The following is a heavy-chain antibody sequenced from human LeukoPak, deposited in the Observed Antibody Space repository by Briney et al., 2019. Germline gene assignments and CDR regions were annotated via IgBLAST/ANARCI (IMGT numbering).Heavy chain of an antibody. V-gene: IGHV1-69*13. CDR3: ARGPGRFGELLGNGMDV. Sequence: SVKVSCKASGGTFSSYAISWVRQAPGQGLEWMGGIIPIFGTANYAQKFQGRVTITADESTSTAYMELSSLGSEDTAVYYCARGPGRFGELLGNGMDVWGQGTTVTVSS. CDR2: IIPIFGTA. D-gene: IGHD3-10*01. J-gene: IGHJ6*02. CDR1: GGTFSSYA.